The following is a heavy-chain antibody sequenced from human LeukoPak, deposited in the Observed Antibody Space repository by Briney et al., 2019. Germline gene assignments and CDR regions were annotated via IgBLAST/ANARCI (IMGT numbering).Heavy chain of an antibody. CDR1: GGSISSYY. D-gene: IGHD3-16*01. V-gene: IGHV4-59*08. Sequence: SETLSLTCTVSGGSISSYYWSWIRQPPGKGLEWIGCIYYSGSTDYNPSLKSRVTISVDTSKNQFSLKLSSVTAADTAVYYCARRGITMLFDPWGQGTLVTVSS. CDR3: ARRGITMLFDP. J-gene: IGHJ5*02. CDR2: IYYSGST.